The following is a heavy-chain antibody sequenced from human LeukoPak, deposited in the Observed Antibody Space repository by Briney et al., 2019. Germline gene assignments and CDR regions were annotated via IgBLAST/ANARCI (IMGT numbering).Heavy chain of an antibody. Sequence: SVKVSCKASGGTFSSYAISWVRQAPGQGLEWMGGIIPIFGTANYAQKFQGRVTITTDESTSTAYMELSSLRSEDTAMYYCARLMYSGSLNNVFDIWGQGTMVTVSS. CDR3: ARLMYSGSLNNVFDI. J-gene: IGHJ3*02. CDR1: GGTFSSYA. V-gene: IGHV1-69*05. CDR2: IIPIFGTA. D-gene: IGHD1-26*01.